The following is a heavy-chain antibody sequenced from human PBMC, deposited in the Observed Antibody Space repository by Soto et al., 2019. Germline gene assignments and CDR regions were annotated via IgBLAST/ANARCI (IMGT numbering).Heavy chain of an antibody. CDR3: ARDLTIVPATHPRLENYGMDV. CDR1: GYSFTSYG. V-gene: IGHV1-18*01. J-gene: IGHJ6*02. Sequence: QVQLVQSAGEVKKPGASVKVSCKASGYSFTSYGISWVRRAPGQGLEWMGWISPYNGHTQFVERFQGRVTMTTDTSAKTAYMELMNLGSDDTAHYYCARDLTIVPATHPRLENYGMDVWCQGTTVIVSS. CDR2: ISPYNGHT. D-gene: IGHD2-2*01.